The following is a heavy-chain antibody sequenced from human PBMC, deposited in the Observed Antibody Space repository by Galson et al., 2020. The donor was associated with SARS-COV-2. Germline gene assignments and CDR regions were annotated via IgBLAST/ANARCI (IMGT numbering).Heavy chain of an antibody. CDR2: IHHSGST. V-gene: IGHV4-34*01. Sequence: SETLSLTCAVYGGSFSGHYWSWIRQTPGKGLEWIGQIHHSGSTNYNPSLKSRATISVDTSRNQLSLDLSSVTAADTAVYYCAGAIFGMGYYSGMAVGGQGTPVTAS. J-gene: IGHJ6*02. CDR1: GGSFSGHY. D-gene: IGHD3-3*01. CDR3: AGAIFGMGYYSGMAV.